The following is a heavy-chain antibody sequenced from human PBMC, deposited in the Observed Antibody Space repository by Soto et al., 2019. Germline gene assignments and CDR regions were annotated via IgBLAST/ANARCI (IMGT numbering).Heavy chain of an antibody. V-gene: IGHV3-9*01. J-gene: IGHJ4*02. CDR1: GFSFGDYA. Sequence: EVQLVESGGGLVQPGRSLRLSCKASGFSFGDYALHWVRQVPGKGLEWVSGISWNSGTKGYADSVKGRFTISRDNAKNSLYLQMIGLRVDDTALYYCVKDVIGYCRAGDCFPDSYFDYWGQGALVTVSS. CDR3: VKDVIGYCRAGDCFPDSYFDY. CDR2: ISWNSGTK. D-gene: IGHD2-21*02.